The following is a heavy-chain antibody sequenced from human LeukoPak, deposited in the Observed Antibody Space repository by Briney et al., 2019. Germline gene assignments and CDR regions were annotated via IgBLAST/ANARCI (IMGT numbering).Heavy chain of an antibody. V-gene: IGHV4-38-2*02. CDR2: IFHSGST. Sequence: SETLSLTCTVSGYSISSGYYWGWIRQPPGKGLEWIASIFHSGSTYYNPSLKSRVTISVDTSKNQFSLKLSSVTAADTAVYYCARGGGFGYRRRAFDIWGQGTMVTVSS. J-gene: IGHJ3*02. CDR3: ARGGGFGYRRRAFDI. D-gene: IGHD6-25*01. CDR1: GYSISSGYY.